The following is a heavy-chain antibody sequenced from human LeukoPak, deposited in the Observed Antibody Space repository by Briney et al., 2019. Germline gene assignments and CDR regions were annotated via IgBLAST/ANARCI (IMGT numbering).Heavy chain of an antibody. D-gene: IGHD1-14*01. Sequence: GGSLRLSCAASGFTFSRYEMHWVRQVTGKGLEWVSSLYTSGDTYYPGSVKGRFTISRENAKSSFYLQMNSLRAGDTAVYYCTRGGSLAGYAFDIWGQGTVVTVSS. CDR3: TRGGSLAGYAFDI. CDR2: LYTSGDT. J-gene: IGHJ3*02. V-gene: IGHV3-13*04. CDR1: GFTFSRYE.